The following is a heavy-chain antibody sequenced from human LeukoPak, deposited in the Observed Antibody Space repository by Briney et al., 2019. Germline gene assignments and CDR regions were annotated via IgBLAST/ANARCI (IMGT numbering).Heavy chain of an antibody. D-gene: IGHD5-12*01. CDR2: IKNDGSER. Sequence: GGSLRLSCAASGFVFRNYFMSWVRQAPGKGLEWVASIKNDGSERYYVDSVRGRYTISRDNTKNSLFLQMSSLRAEDTAVYYCARDARDIVATEIDYWGQGTLVTVSS. J-gene: IGHJ4*02. CDR3: ARDARDIVATEIDY. CDR1: GFVFRNYF. V-gene: IGHV3-7*03.